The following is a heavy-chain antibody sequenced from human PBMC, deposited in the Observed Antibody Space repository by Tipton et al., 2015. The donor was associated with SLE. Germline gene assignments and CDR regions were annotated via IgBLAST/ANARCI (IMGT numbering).Heavy chain of an antibody. CDR1: GFTFDSYG. CDR3: AREGCTGGGCISGGAFDM. CDR2: LRYDVSNK. J-gene: IGHJ3*02. Sequence: SLRLSCVASGFTFDSYGMHWVRQAPGKGLEWVAFLRYDVSNKYYADSVKGRFTISRDNSKNRLFLQMNSLRTEDTAVYYCAREGCTGGGCISGGAFDMWGQGTMVTVSS. V-gene: IGHV3-30*02. D-gene: IGHD2-8*02.